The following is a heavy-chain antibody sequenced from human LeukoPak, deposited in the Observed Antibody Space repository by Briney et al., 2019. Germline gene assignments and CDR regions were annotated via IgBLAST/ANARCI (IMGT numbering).Heavy chain of an antibody. Sequence: GGSLRLSCAASGFTFSSYAMHWVRQAPGKGLEWVAVISYDGSNKYYADSVKGRFTISRDNSKNTLYLQMNSLRAEDTAVYYCAREGTSGSSDYWGQGTLVTVSS. V-gene: IGHV3-30*04. J-gene: IGHJ4*02. CDR3: AREGTSGSSDY. CDR2: ISYDGSNK. D-gene: IGHD1-26*01. CDR1: GFTFSSYA.